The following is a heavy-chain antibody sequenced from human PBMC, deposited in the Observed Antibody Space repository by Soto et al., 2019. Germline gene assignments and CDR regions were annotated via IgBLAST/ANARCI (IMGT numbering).Heavy chain of an antibody. J-gene: IGHJ5*02. CDR2: MNPNSGNT. V-gene: IGHV1-8*01. CDR3: ARVNFHGIAAHRWFDP. Sequence: QVQLVTSGAEVKKPGASVKVSCKAPGYTFTSYDIHLVRQATGQKLEWMGWMNPNSGNTGYAQKFQGRVTMTRNTSISTAYMELSSLRSEDTAVYYCARVNFHGIAAHRWFDPWGQGTLVTVSS. D-gene: IGHD6-13*01. CDR1: GYTFTSYD.